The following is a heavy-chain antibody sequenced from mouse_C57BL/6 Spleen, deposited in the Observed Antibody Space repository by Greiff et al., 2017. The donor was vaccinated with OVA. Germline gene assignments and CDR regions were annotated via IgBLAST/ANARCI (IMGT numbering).Heavy chain of an antibody. J-gene: IGHJ4*01. CDR2: INPNNGGT. Sequence: EVQLQQSGPELVKPGASVKMSCKASGYTFTDYNMHWVKQSHGKSLEWIGYINPNNGGTSYNQKFKGKATLTVNKSSSTAYMELRSLTSEDSAVYYCASPSDYYGSSYDAMDYWGQGTSVTVSS. D-gene: IGHD1-1*01. V-gene: IGHV1-22*01. CDR3: ASPSDYYGSSYDAMDY. CDR1: GYTFTDYN.